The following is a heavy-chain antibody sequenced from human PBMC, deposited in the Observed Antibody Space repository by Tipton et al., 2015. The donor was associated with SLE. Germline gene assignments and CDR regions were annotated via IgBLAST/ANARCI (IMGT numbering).Heavy chain of an antibody. CDR1: GGSITSSGHY. D-gene: IGHD4-11*01. V-gene: IGHV4-31*11. Sequence: TLSLTCAVSGGSITSSGHYWIWIRQHPGKGLELIGYIYYTGHTYYNPSLESRVAISVDTSKNQFSLNLNSVTAADTALYFCARCPRDYNWYFELWGRGSLVTVSS. CDR2: IYYTGHT. J-gene: IGHJ2*01. CDR3: ARCPRDYNWYFEL.